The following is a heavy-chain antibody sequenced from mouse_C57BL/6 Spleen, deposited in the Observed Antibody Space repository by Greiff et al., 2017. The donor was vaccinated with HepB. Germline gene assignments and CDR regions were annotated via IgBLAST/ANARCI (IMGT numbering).Heavy chain of an antibody. J-gene: IGHJ2*01. Sequence: QVQLQQSGPELVKPGASVKISCKASGYTFTDYYINWVKQRPGQGLEWIGWIFPGSGSTYYNEKFKGKATLTVDKSSSTAYMLLSSLTSEDSAVYFCARGGRGYGHGTTGYFDYWGQGTTLTVSS. D-gene: IGHD2-2*01. CDR3: ARGGRGYGHGTTGYFDY. V-gene: IGHV1-75*01. CDR2: IFPGSGST. CDR1: GYTFTDYY.